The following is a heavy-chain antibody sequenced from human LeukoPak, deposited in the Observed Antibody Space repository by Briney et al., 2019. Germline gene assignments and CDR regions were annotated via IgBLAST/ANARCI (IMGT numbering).Heavy chain of an antibody. V-gene: IGHV1-2*02. Sequence: ASVKVSCKASGYTFTGNYMHWVRQAPGQGLEWMGWINPNSGGTNYAQKFQGRVTMTRDTSISTAYMELSRLRSDDTAVYYCARDSFLRFLEWLSETVYYFDYWGQGTLVTVSS. J-gene: IGHJ4*02. CDR3: ARDSFLRFLEWLSETVYYFDY. D-gene: IGHD3-3*01. CDR1: GYTFTGNY. CDR2: INPNSGGT.